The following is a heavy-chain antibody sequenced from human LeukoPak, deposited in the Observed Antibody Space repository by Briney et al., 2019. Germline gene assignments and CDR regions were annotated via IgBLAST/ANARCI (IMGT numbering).Heavy chain of an antibody. J-gene: IGHJ5*02. V-gene: IGHV4-59*01. Sequence: SETLSLTCTVSGGSISSYYWSWIRQPPGKGLEWIGYIYYSGSTNYNPSLKSRVTISVDTSKNQFSLKLSSVTAADTAVYYCARGLWRLRYFDWSQGFDPWGQGTLVTVSS. D-gene: IGHD3-9*01. CDR2: IYYSGST. CDR1: GGSISSYY. CDR3: ARGLWRLRYFDWSQGFDP.